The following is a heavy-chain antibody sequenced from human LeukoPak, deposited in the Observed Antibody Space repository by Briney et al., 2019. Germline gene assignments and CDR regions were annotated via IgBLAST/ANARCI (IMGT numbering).Heavy chain of an antibody. CDR2: FDPEDGET. V-gene: IGHV1-24*01. CDR1: GYTLTELS. J-gene: IGHJ6*02. D-gene: IGHD6-19*01. CDR3: STAGYSSGWYDGYYYYGMDV. Sequence: ASVTLSCKVSGYTLTELSMHWERQAPGKGLEWMGGFDPEDGETIYAQKFQGRVTMTEDTSTDTAYMELSSLRSEDTAVYYCSTAGYSSGWYDGYYYYGMDVWGQGTTVSVSS.